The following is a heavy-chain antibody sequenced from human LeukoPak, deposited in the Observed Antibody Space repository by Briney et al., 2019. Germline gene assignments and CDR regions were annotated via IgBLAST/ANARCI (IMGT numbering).Heavy chain of an antibody. J-gene: IGHJ4*02. CDR1: GGSISSGGYY. D-gene: IGHD2-2*02. CDR2: IYYSGST. V-gene: IGHV4-31*03. Sequence: SETLSLTCTVSGGSISSGGYYWSWIRQHPGKGLEWIGYIYYSGSTYYNPSLKSRVTISVDTSKNQFSLKLSSVTAADTAVYYCARVGYCSSTSCYSELGYWGQGTLVTVSS. CDR3: ARVGYCSSTSCYSELGY.